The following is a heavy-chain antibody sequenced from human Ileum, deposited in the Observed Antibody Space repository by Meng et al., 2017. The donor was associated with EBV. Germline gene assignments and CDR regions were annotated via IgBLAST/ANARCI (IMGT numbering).Heavy chain of an antibody. V-gene: IGHV1-18*01. CDR1: GYTFTNYG. D-gene: IGHD1-26*01. J-gene: IGHJ4*02. CDR2: ISAYNGNT. Sequence: QAQCGQSGGVVKKPGASVKVSCKASGYTFTNYGITWVRHAPGQGLEWMGWISAYNGNTNYAQTLQGRVTMTTDTSTSTAYMELGSLRSDDTAVYYCARVEVGITSGDYWGQGTLVTVSS. CDR3: ARVEVGITSGDY.